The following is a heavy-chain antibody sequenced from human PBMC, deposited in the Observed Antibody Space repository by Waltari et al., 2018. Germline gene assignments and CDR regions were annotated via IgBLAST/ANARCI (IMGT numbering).Heavy chain of an antibody. V-gene: IGHV4-34*01. Sequence: QVQLQQWGAGLLKPSETLSLTCAVYGGSFSGYYWSWIRQPPGKGLEWIGEINHSGSTNYNPSLKSRVTISVDTSKNQFSLKLRSVTAADTAVYYCASFQQLTNFDYWGQGTLVTVSS. CDR1: GGSFSGYY. CDR3: ASFQQLTNFDY. CDR2: INHSGST. J-gene: IGHJ4*02. D-gene: IGHD6-13*01.